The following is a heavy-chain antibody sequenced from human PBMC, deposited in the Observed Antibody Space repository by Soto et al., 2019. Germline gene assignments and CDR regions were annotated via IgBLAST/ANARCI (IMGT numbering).Heavy chain of an antibody. V-gene: IGHV4-30-2*06. CDR2: ISHLEST. Sequence: SETLSLTCTVSGAPISYGGFSWSWIRQSPGKGLEWIGYISHLESTYFHPSFKSRLTMSIDRTRNQFSLKLSSVTAADMAVYYCARGGGYDSFDYWGQGVLVTVSS. D-gene: IGHD5-12*01. CDR3: ARGGGYDSFDY. CDR1: GAPISYGGFS. J-gene: IGHJ4*02.